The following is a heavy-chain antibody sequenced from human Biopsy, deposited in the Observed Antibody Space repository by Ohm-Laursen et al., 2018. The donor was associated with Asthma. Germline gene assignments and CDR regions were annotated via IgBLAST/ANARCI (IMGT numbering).Heavy chain of an antibody. CDR2: VIPLLDTG. V-gene: IGHV1-69*13. D-gene: IGHD6-19*01. Sequence: ASVKVSCKASGDTFRTSAFSWVRQAPGQGLEWMGGVIPLLDTGDYAQKFQGRVTITADESTSTAYMEVTSLRSEETAIYYCARCQVGYSSGWSLLLKKIYYSGMDVWGQGTAVTVSS. CDR1: GDTFRTSA. J-gene: IGHJ6*02. CDR3: ARCQVGYSSGWSLLLKKIYYSGMDV.